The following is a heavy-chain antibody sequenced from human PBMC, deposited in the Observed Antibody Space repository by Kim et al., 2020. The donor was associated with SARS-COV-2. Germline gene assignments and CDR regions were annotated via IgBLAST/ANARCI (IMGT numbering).Heavy chain of an antibody. J-gene: IGHJ4*02. V-gene: IGHV3-48*03. D-gene: IGHD4-4*01. CDR1: GFTFSSYE. CDR2: IIGSGTTI. Sequence: GGSLRLSCAASGFTFSSYEMNWVRQAPGTGLEWVSYIIGSGTTIYYADSVRGRFTISRDNDKNSLYLQMNSLRAEDTAVYYCARGPTYSPFDYWGQGNL. CDR3: ARGPTYSPFDY.